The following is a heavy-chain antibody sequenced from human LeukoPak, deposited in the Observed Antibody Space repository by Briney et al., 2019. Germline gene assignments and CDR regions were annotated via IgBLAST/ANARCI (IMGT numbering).Heavy chain of an antibody. CDR1: GGSISYYY. CDR2: IYSSGST. V-gene: IGHV4-59*08. J-gene: IGHJ4*02. CDR3: AGFEYCVGDCYTDY. Sequence: PSETLSLTCTVSGGSISYYYWSWIRQPPGKGLEWIGYIYSSGSTNYNPSLKSRVTISVDTSKNQFSLKLSSVTAADTAVYYCAGFEYCVGDCYTDYWGQGTLVTVSS. D-gene: IGHD2-21*02.